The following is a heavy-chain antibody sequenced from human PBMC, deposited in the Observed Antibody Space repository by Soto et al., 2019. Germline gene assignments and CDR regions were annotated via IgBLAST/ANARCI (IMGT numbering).Heavy chain of an antibody. J-gene: IGHJ3*02. CDR3: AAELITMIVGAPAFDI. Sequence: QMQLVQSGPEVKKPGTSVKVSCKASGFTFTSSAVQWVRQARGQRLEWIGWIVVGSGNTNYAQTFQERVTITRDMPTSKAYMELISLKSGDTAVYYCAAELITMIVGAPAFDIWGQGTMVTVSS. CDR2: IVVGSGNT. CDR1: GFTFTSSA. D-gene: IGHD3-22*01. V-gene: IGHV1-58*01.